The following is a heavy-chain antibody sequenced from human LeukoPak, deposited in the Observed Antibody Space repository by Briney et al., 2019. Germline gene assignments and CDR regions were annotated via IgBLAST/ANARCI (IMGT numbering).Heavy chain of an antibody. CDR2: IKSKTDGGTT. CDR1: GFTFSNAW. Sequence: GGSLRLSCAASGFTFSNAWMSWVRQAPGKGLEWVGRIKSKTDGGTTDYAAPVKGRFTISRDDSKNTLYLQMNSLKTEDTAVYYCTTGWGNYYYYMDVWGKGTTVTVSS. V-gene: IGHV3-15*01. D-gene: IGHD3-16*01. J-gene: IGHJ6*03. CDR3: TTGWGNYYYYMDV.